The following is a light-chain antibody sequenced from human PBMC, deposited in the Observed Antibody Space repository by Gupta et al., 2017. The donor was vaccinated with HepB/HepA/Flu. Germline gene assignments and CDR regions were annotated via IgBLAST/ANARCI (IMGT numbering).Light chain of an antibody. V-gene: IGKV3-11*01. Sequence: EVVLTQSPVTLSLSPGERATLSCRASKSVSNYLAWYQHKPGQAPRVLIYDASNRATGVPARFTGSGSGTDFTLTISSLEPEDFAIYYCQQRFHWCSFGQGTKLEIK. CDR1: KSVSNY. CDR3: QQRFHWCS. J-gene: IGKJ2*04. CDR2: DAS.